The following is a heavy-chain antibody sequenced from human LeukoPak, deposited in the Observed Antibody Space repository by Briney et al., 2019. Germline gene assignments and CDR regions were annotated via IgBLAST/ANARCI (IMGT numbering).Heavy chain of an antibody. J-gene: IGHJ6*03. CDR1: GGSFSGYY. CDR3: AITTVTNRGNYYYYYMDV. D-gene: IGHD4-17*01. V-gene: IGHV4-34*01. CDR2: INHSGST. Sequence: SETLSLTCAVYGGSFSGYYWSWIRQPPGKGLEWIGEINHSGSTNYNPSLKSRVTISVDTSKNQFSLKLSSVTAADTAVYYCAITTVTNRGNYYYYYMDVWGKGTTVTISS.